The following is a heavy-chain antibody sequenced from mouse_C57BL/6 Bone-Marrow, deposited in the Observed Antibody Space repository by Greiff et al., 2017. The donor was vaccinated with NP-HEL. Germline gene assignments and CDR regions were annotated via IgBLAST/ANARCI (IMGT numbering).Heavy chain of an antibody. CDR1: GFTFSSYA. CDR2: ISDGGSYT. V-gene: IGHV5-4*01. CDR3: ARVSTMITTGGNYYAMDY. J-gene: IGHJ4*01. D-gene: IGHD2-4*01. Sequence: EVHLVESGGGLVKPGGSLKLSCAASGFTFSSYAMSWVRQTPEKRLEWVATISDGGSYTYYPDNVKGRFTISRDNAKNNLYLQMSHLKSEDTAMYYCARVSTMITTGGNYYAMDYWGQGTSVTVSS.